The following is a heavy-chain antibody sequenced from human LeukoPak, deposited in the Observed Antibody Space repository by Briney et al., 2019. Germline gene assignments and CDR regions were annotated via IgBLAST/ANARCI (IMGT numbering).Heavy chain of an antibody. D-gene: IGHD5-12*01. CDR3: ARKGLRRNWFDP. J-gene: IGHJ5*02. Sequence: ASVKVSCKASGYTFTSYDINWVRQATGQGLEWMGWMNPNSGNTGYAQKFQSRVTITRNTSISTAYMELSSLRSEDTAVYYCARKGLRRNWFDPWGQGTLVTVSS. CDR2: MNPNSGNT. CDR1: GYTFTSYD. V-gene: IGHV1-8*03.